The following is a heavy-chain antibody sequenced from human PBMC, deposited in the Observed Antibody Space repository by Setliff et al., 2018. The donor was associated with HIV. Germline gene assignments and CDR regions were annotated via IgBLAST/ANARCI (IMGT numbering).Heavy chain of an antibody. CDR3: ARGVNIPVRGITDDAFDI. CDR1: GASMSSGDYY. CDR2: IYYSGNS. V-gene: IGHV4-30-4*08. Sequence: SETLSLTCTVSGASMSSGDYYWSWIRQPPGKGLEWIGYIYYSGNSYYNPSLKSRVTLSVDTSKNQSSLKVNSVTAADTAVYYCARGVNIPVRGITDDAFDIWGQGTMVTVS. D-gene: IGHD3-10*01. J-gene: IGHJ3*02.